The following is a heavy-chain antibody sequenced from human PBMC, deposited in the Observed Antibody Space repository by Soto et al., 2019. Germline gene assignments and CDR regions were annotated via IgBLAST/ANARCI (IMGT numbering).Heavy chain of an antibody. CDR2: ISYDETNE. CDR3: AKDLRTSMSVDGMDV. D-gene: IGHD2-2*01. J-gene: IGHJ6*02. CDR1: GFTFGSHG. V-gene: IGHV3-30*18. Sequence: QVQLVESVGGVVQPGGSLRLTCVASGFTFGSHGMHWVRQAPCKGLAWVAVISYDETNEYYVDSVKGRFIIYRDNSKSTLYLTMDRLVPEDTGAYKCAKDLRTSMSVDGMDVWGHGTTGTVSS.